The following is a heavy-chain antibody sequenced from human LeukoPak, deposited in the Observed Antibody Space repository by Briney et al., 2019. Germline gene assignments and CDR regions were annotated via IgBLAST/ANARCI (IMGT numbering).Heavy chain of an antibody. CDR3: ARDDEGDCSGGSCYGEYYYYGMDV. D-gene: IGHD2-15*01. CDR2: IIPILCIA. J-gene: IGHJ6*02. CDR1: GGTFSSYA. Sequence: AVKVSCKASGGTFSSYAISWVRQAPGQGLEWMGSIIPILCIANYSQKFQGRFTITADKSTSTDYMELSSLRSEDTPVYYCARDDEGDCSGGSCYGEYYYYGMDVWGQGTTVTVSS. V-gene: IGHV1-69*04.